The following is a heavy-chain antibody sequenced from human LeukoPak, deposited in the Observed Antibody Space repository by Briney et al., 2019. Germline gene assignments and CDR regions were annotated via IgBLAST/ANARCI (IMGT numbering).Heavy chain of an antibody. D-gene: IGHD3-22*01. CDR1: GFTFSSYG. CDR3: VKGRDYNDASAYYIGDY. Sequence: GGSLRLSCAASGFTFSSYGMHWVRQAPGKGLEWVAVIWYDGSNKYYADSVKGRFTISRENSNDTLYLQMNSLRAEDTAVYYCVKGRDYNDASAYYIGDYWGQGTLVTVSS. CDR2: IWYDGSNK. V-gene: IGHV3-33*06. J-gene: IGHJ4*02.